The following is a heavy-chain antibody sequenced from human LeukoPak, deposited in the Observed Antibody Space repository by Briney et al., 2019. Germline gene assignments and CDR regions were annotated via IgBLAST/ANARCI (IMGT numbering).Heavy chain of an antibody. D-gene: IGHD2-21*02. CDR3: ASGVMTYAFDI. Sequence: GESLKISCKGSEYSCTSYWISWVRQMPGKGLEWMGIIYPGDSDTRYSPSFQGQVTISADKSISTAYLQWSSLKASDTAMYYCASGVMTYAFDIWGQGTMVTVSS. V-gene: IGHV5-51*01. CDR2: IYPGDSDT. J-gene: IGHJ3*02. CDR1: EYSCTSYW.